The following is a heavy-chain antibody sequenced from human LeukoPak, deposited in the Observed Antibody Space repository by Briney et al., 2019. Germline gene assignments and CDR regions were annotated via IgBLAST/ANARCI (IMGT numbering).Heavy chain of an antibody. CDR3: ATIYGSGSQNWFDP. J-gene: IGHJ5*02. Sequence: SETLSLTCAVYGGSFSGYYWSWIRQPPGKGLEWIGEINHSGSTNYNPSLKSRVTISVDTSKNQFSLKLSSVTAADTAVYDCATIYGSGSQNWFDPWGQGTLVTVSS. CDR2: INHSGST. V-gene: IGHV4-34*01. D-gene: IGHD3-10*01. CDR1: GGSFSGYY.